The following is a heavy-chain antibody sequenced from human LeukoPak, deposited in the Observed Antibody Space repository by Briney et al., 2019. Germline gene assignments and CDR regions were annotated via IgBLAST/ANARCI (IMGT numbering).Heavy chain of an antibody. J-gene: IGHJ2*01. CDR2: INYSGNS. V-gene: IGHV4-59*01. CDR3: GRRTYYDTLTGYNYWYFDL. CDR1: GGSMSFFS. Sequence: SETLSLTCTVFGGSMSFFSWSWVRQPAGKGLEWIGYINYSGNSDYNPSLKSRVTFSVDTSKNQFSLRLSSVTAADTAVYYCGRRTYYDTLTGYNYWYFDLWGRGTLVTVSS. D-gene: IGHD3-9*01.